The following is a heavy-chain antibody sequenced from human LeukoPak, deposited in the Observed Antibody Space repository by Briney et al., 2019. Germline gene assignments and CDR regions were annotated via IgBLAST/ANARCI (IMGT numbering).Heavy chain of an antibody. J-gene: IGHJ2*01. D-gene: IGHD3-10*01. CDR3: ARDRAPPTSWYFDL. V-gene: IGHV3-53*01. CDR1: GFTVSTDY. Sequence: GGSLRLSCAVSGFTVSTDYMSWIRQAPGKGLEWVSILYSGGDIYYTDSVKGRFTISRDNSRNTLYLQMNTLRVEDSAVYYCARDRAPPTSWYFDLWGRGTLVTVS. CDR2: LYSGGDI.